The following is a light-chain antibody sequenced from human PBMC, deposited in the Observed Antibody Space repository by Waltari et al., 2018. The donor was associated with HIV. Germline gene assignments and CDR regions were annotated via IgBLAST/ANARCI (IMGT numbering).Light chain of an antibody. Sequence: QSVLTQPPSASGTPGQRVTISCSGSSSNIGSNTVNWYQQLPGTAPKLLIYSNNSRPAGVPDRCSGSRSGTSASLAISGLQSEEEADYYWAAWDDSLNGYVFGTGTKVTVL. J-gene: IGLJ1*01. CDR2: SNN. CDR3: AAWDDSLNGYV. CDR1: SSNIGSNT. V-gene: IGLV1-44*01.